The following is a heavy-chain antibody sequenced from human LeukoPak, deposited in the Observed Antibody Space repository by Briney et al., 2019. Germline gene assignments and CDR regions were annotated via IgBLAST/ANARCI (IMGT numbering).Heavy chain of an antibody. D-gene: IGHD3-3*01. CDR2: ISGSGGST. CDR1: GFTFSSYA. Sequence: GGSLRLSCAASGFTFSSYAMSWVRQAPGKGLGWVSAISGSGGSTYYADSVKGRFTISRDNSKNTLYLQMNSLRAEDTAVYYCAKGENYDFWSGKFDYWGQGTLVTVSS. CDR3: AKGENYDFWSGKFDY. J-gene: IGHJ4*02. V-gene: IGHV3-23*01.